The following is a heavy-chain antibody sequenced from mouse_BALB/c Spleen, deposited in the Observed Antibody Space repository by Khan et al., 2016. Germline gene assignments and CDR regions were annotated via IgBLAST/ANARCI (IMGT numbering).Heavy chain of an antibody. CDR2: INPDSSTI. CDR3: ASTYWYCDV. V-gene: IGHV4-1*02. Sequence: EVQRQASGGGLVQPGGSLKLSCAASGFDFSRYWMSWVRQAPGKGLEWIGEINPDSSTINYTSSLKDKFIISRDNAKNTLYLQMSKVRSDDTALYYCASTYWYCDVWGAGTTVTVSS. J-gene: IGHJ1*01. CDR1: GFDFSRYW.